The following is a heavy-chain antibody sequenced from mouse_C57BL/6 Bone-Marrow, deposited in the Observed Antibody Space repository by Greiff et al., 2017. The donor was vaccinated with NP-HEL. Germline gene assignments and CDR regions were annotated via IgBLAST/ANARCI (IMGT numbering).Heavy chain of an antibody. J-gene: IGHJ3*01. CDR2: IRNKANNHAS. Sequence: EVKVEESGGGLVQPGGSMKLSCAASGFTFSDAWMDWVRQSPEKGLEWVAEIRNKANNHASYYAESVKGRFTISNNDSKSSVYLQMNSLRAEDTGINYCTQGGFAYWGQETLVTVSA. V-gene: IGHV6-6*01. CDR3: TQGGFAY. CDR1: GFTFSDAW.